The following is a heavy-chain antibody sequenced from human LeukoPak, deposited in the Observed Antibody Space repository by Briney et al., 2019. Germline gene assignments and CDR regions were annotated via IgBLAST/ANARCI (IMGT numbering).Heavy chain of an antibody. Sequence: GGSLRLSCAASGFTFSSYAMSWVRQAPGKGLEGVPGILDSGYSTYYANSVKGRFTISRDNSNNTLYLQMNSLRAEDTAVYYCAKLGGHPLHNYYVGVWGKGTTVAVSS. J-gene: IGHJ6*03. V-gene: IGHV3-23*01. D-gene: IGHD3-16*01. CDR1: GFTFSSYA. CDR2: ILDSGYST. CDR3: AKLGGHPLHNYYVGV.